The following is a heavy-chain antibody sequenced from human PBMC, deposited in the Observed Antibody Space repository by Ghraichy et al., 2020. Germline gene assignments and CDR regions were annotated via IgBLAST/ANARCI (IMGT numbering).Heavy chain of an antibody. CDR3: AKTLALLLKGGAFDI. J-gene: IGHJ3*02. CDR1: GFTFSSYA. V-gene: IGHV3-23*01. D-gene: IGHD3-22*01. Sequence: GESLNISCAASGFTFSSYAMSWVRQAPGKGLEWVSAISGSGGSTYYADSVKGRFTISGDNSKNTLYLQMNSLRAEDTAVYYCAKTLALLLKGGAFDIWGQGTMVTVSS. CDR2: ISGSGGST.